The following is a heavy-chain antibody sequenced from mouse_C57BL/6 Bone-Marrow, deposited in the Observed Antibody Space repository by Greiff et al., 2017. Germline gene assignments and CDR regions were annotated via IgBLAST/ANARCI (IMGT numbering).Heavy chain of an antibody. J-gene: IGHJ4*01. Sequence: DVMLVESGEGLVKPGGSLKLSCAASGFTFSSYAMSWVRQTPEKRLEWVAYISSGGDYIYYADTVKGRFTISRDNARKTLYLQMSSLKSEDTAMYYCTRDSYSNPIDYWGQGTSVTVSS. CDR1: GFTFSSYA. V-gene: IGHV5-9-1*02. CDR2: ISSGGDYI. D-gene: IGHD2-5*01. CDR3: TRDSYSNPIDY.